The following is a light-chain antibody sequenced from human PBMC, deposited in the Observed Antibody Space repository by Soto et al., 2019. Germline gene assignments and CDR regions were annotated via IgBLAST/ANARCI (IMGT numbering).Light chain of an antibody. CDR1: QGISSY. CDR2: AAS. J-gene: IGKJ2*01. V-gene: IGKV1-9*01. CDR3: QQVNSYPYT. Sequence: DIQLTQSPSFLSASVGDRVTITCRASQGISSYLGWYQQKPGKAPNLLIFAASTLQDGVPSRFSGSGSGTEFTLTISDLQPEDCATYYCQQVNSYPYTFGQGTTLEI.